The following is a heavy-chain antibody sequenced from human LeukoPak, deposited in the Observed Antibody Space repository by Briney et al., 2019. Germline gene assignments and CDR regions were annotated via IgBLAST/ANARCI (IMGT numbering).Heavy chain of an antibody. Sequence: PGRSLRLSCTASGFTFSSYGMHWVRQAPGKGLEWVAVISYDGSNKYYADSVKGRFTISRDNSKNTLYLQMNSLRAEDTAVYYCAKVVRGAVAGYFDHWGQGTLVTVSS. CDR1: GFTFSSYG. CDR3: AKVVRGAVAGYFDH. V-gene: IGHV3-30*18. D-gene: IGHD6-19*01. CDR2: ISYDGSNK. J-gene: IGHJ4*02.